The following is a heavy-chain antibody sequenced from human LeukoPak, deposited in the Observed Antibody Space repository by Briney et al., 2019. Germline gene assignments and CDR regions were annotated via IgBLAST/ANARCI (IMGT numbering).Heavy chain of an antibody. D-gene: IGHD6-13*01. V-gene: IGHV3-33*01. CDR2: IWYDGSNK. CDR3: ARGFGSIAAAGSAIDY. Sequence: GGSLRLSCAASGFTFSSYGMHWVRQAPGKGLGWVAVIWYDGSNKYYADSVKGRLTISRDNSKNTLYLQMNSLRAEDTAVYYCARGFGSIAAAGSAIDYWGQGTLVTVSS. CDR1: GFTFSSYG. J-gene: IGHJ4*02.